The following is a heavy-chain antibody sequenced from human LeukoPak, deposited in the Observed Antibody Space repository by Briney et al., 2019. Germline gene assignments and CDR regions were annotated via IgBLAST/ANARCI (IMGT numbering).Heavy chain of an antibody. CDR3: AKGSAAARPYYFDY. D-gene: IGHD2-2*01. CDR2: ISSSSSYT. V-gene: IGHV3-21*04. Sequence: PGGSLRLSCAASGVTFSSYSMNWVRQAPGKGLEWVSSISSSSSYTYYADSVKGRFTVSRDNSENTLYLQMNSLRAEDTAVYYCAKGSAAARPYYFDYWGQGTPVTVSS. CDR1: GVTFSSYS. J-gene: IGHJ4*02.